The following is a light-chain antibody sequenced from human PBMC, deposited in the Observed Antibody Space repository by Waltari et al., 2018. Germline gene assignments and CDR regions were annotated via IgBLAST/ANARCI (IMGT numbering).Light chain of an antibody. CDR2: KDT. V-gene: IGLV3-25*03. CDR1: AFPKQY. Sequence: SYDLTQPASVSVSPGQTARITCSGDAFPKQYAYWYQKKPGQAPVLTIYKDTERPSGIPERFSGSTSGTTVTRTITGVLAEDEAQYYCQSADSSERWVFGGGTKLTVL. J-gene: IGLJ3*02. CDR3: QSADSSERWV.